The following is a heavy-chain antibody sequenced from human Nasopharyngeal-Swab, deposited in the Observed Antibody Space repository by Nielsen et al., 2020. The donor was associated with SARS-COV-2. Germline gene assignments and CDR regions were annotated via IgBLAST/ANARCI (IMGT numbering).Heavy chain of an antibody. CDR1: GGSISSGGYY. V-gene: IGHV4-31*03. D-gene: IGHD3-3*01. CDR3: ARGHPTGRTYYDFWSGLHY. CDR2: IYYSGST. J-gene: IGHJ4*02. Sequence: SETLSLTCTVSGGSISSGGYYWSWIRQHPGKGLEWIGYIYYSGSTYYNPSLKSRVTISVDTSKNQFSLKLSSVTAADTAVYYCARGHPTGRTYYDFWSGLHYWGQGTLVTVSS.